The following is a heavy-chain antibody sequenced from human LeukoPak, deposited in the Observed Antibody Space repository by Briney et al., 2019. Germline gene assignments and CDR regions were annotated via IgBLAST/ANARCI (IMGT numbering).Heavy chain of an antibody. J-gene: IGHJ6*03. CDR1: GGSISSYF. Sequence: SETLSLTCTVSGGSISSYFWSWIRQPPGKGLKWIGNIYYSGYTTYSPSLRSRVTISVDTSKNQFSLKLSSVTAADTAVYYCARETSQKGAHYMDVWGKGTTITISS. CDR2: IYYSGYT. D-gene: IGHD3-16*01. CDR3: ARETSQKGAHYMDV. V-gene: IGHV4-59*01.